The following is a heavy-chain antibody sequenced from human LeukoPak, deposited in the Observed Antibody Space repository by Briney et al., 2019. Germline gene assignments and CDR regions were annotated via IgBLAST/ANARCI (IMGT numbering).Heavy chain of an antibody. CDR2: IYYSGST. CDR3: ARSYSSSSVYFDY. V-gene: IGHV4-59*01. Sequence: SETLSLTCTVSGDSIINYYCSWIRQTPGNGLEWIGFIYYSGSTDYDPSLKSRVTISVDTSKNQFSLKLNSVTAADTAVYYCARSYSSSSVYFDYWGQGTLVTVSS. D-gene: IGHD6-6*01. CDR1: GDSIINYY. J-gene: IGHJ4*02.